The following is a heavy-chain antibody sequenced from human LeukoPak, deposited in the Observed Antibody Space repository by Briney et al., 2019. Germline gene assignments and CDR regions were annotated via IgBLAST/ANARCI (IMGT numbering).Heavy chain of an antibody. J-gene: IGHJ4*02. V-gene: IGHV3-23*01. CDR3: AKDFGY. Sequence: GGSLRLSCAASGFAFSTYAMSWVRQAPGKGLEWVSAITDNGDSTRYADSVKGRFTISRDNSKNTLYLQMNSLRAEDTAVYYCAKDFGYWGQGTLVTVSS. D-gene: IGHD3-10*01. CDR2: ITDNGDST. CDR1: GFAFSTYA.